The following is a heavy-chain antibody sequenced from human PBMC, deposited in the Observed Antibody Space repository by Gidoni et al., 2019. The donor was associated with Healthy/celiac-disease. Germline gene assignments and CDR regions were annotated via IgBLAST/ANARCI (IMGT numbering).Heavy chain of an antibody. J-gene: IGHJ5*02. CDR1: GFSLSTSGVG. V-gene: IGHV2-5*01. Sequence: QITLKESGPTLVKPTQTLTLTCTFSGFSLSTSGVGVGWIRQPPGKALEWLALIYWNDDKRYSPSLKSRLTITKDTSKNQVVLTMTNMDPVDTATYYCAHRLEYSSSSRGAYNWFDPWGQGTLVTVSS. D-gene: IGHD6-6*01. CDR3: AHRLEYSSSSRGAYNWFDP. CDR2: IYWNDDK.